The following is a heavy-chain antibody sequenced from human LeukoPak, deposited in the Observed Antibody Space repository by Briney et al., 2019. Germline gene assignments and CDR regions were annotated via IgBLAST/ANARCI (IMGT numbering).Heavy chain of an antibody. CDR1: GGSISSYY. Sequence: PLETLYLTCTVSGGSISSYYWSWIRQPPGEGLEWIGYIYYSGSTNYNPSLTSRVTISVDTSKNQFSLTLSSVTAADTAVYYCARGVSYYDSSGYYNEYFQHWGQGTLVTVSS. CDR3: ARGVSYYDSSGYYNEYFQH. V-gene: IGHV4-59*08. CDR2: IYYSGST. J-gene: IGHJ1*01. D-gene: IGHD3-22*01.